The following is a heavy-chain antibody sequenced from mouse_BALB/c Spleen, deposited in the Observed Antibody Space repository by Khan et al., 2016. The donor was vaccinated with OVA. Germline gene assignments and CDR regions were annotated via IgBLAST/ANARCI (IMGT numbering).Heavy chain of an antibody. J-gene: IGHJ3*01. CDR2: INYSGST. CDR1: GYSITSDYA. Sequence: EVQLQESGPGLVKPSQSLSLTCTVTGYSITSDYAWNWIRQFPGNRLEWMGYINYSGSTSQKPSLKRRMSISRDTSQNQLFLHLNSVTTEDTATYYWVRGRSYWGQGTLVTVSA. V-gene: IGHV3-2*02. CDR3: VRGRSY.